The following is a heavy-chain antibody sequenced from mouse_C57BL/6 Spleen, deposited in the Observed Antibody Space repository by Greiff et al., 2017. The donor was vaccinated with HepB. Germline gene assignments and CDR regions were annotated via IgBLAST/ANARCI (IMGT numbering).Heavy chain of an antibody. J-gene: IGHJ3*01. CDR3: ARSTQATLGAY. V-gene: IGHV1-50*01. D-gene: IGHD3-2*02. Sequence: QVQLQQPGAELVKPGASVKLSCKASGYTFTSYWMQWVKQRPGQGLEWIGEIEPSDSYTNYNQKFKGKATLTVDTSSSTAYMQLSSLTSEDSAVYYCARSTQATLGAYWGQGTLVTVSA. CDR1: GYTFTSYW. CDR2: IEPSDSYT.